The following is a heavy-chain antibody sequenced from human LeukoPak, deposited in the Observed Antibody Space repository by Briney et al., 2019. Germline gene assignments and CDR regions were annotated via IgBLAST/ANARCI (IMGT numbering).Heavy chain of an antibody. CDR3: ARDSDSSGWYPFGAFDI. D-gene: IGHD6-19*01. J-gene: IGHJ3*02. CDR2: IYHSGST. Sequence: PSETLSLTCTVSGYSISSGYYWGWIRQPPGKGLEWIGSIYHSGSTYYNPPLKSRVTISVDTSKNQFSLKLSSVTAADTAVYYCARDSDSSGWYPFGAFDIWGQGTMVTVSS. V-gene: IGHV4-38-2*02. CDR1: GYSISSGYY.